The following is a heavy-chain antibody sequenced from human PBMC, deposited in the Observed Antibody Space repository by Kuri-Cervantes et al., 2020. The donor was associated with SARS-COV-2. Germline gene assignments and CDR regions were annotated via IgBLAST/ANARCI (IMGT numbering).Heavy chain of an antibody. Sequence: GESLKISCAASGFTFSSYAMHWVRQAPGKGLEWVVVISYDGSNKYYADSVKGRFTISRDSSKNTLYLQMNSLRAEDTAVYYCARAFVVVVAAWRTGMDVWGQGTTVTVSS. D-gene: IGHD2-15*01. J-gene: IGHJ6*02. CDR1: GFTFSSYA. CDR3: ARAFVVVVAAWRTGMDV. V-gene: IGHV3-30-3*01. CDR2: ISYDGSNK.